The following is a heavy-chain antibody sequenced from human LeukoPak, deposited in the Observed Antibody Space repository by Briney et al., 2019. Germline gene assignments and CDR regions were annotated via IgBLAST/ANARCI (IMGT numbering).Heavy chain of an antibody. CDR3: AKDLVSDVDTAMVTDY. Sequence: GGSLRLSCAASGFTFSSYAMSWVRQAPGKGLEWVSAISGSGGSTYYADSVKGRFTISRDNSKNTLYLQMNSLGAEDTAVYYCAKDLVSDVDTAMVTDYWGQGTLVTVSS. V-gene: IGHV3-23*01. CDR1: GFTFSSYA. J-gene: IGHJ4*02. CDR2: ISGSGGST. D-gene: IGHD5-18*01.